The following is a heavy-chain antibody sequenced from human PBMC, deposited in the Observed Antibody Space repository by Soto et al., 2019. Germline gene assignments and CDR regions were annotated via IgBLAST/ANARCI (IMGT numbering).Heavy chain of an antibody. CDR2: IYYSGST. Sequence: QVQLQESGPGLVKPSQTLSLTCTVSGGSISSGGYYWSWIRQHPGKGLEWIGYIYYSGSTYYNPSLKSRVTISVDTSKNQSSLKLSSVTAADTAVYYRARDGAGGGWFDPWGQGPLVTVSS. D-gene: IGHD3-16*01. CDR3: ARDGAGGGWFDP. V-gene: IGHV4-31*03. CDR1: GGSISSGGYY. J-gene: IGHJ5*02.